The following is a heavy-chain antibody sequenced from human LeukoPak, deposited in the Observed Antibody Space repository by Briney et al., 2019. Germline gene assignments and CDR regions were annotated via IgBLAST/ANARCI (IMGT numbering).Heavy chain of an antibody. Sequence: SQTLSLTCAISGDSVSSNSAAWNWIRQSPSRGLEWLGRTYYRSKWYNDYAVSVESRITINADTSKNQFSLQLNSVTPEDTALYYCARASTNYSYYVMDVWGQGTTVTVSS. J-gene: IGHJ6*02. V-gene: IGHV6-1*01. CDR3: ARASTNYSYYVMDV. CDR1: GDSVSSNSAA. CDR2: TYYRSKWYN.